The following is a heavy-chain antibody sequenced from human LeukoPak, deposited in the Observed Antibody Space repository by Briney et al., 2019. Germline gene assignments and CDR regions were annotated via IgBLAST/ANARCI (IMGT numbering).Heavy chain of an antibody. CDR1: GGSFSGYY. CDR2: INHSGST. Sequence: SETLSLTCGVYGGSFSGYYWNWIRQPPGKGLEWIGEINHSGSTNYNPSLKSRVTISVDTSKNQFSLKLNSVTAADTAVYYCARGPSIADPIDYWAREPWSPSPQ. J-gene: IGHJ4*02. CDR3: ARGPSIADPIDY. D-gene: IGHD6-6*01. V-gene: IGHV4-34*01.